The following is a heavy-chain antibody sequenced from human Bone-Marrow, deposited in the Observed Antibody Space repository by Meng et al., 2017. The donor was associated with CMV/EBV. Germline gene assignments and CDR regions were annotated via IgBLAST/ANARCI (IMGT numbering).Heavy chain of an antibody. CDR1: GFTFSSYG. D-gene: IGHD3-3*01. V-gene: IGHV3-30*02. J-gene: IGHJ4*02. CDR2: IRYDGSNK. CDR3: AKVFERFLEWSESYYFDY. Sequence: GESLKISCAASGFTFSSYGMHWVRQAPGKGLEWVAFIRYDGSNKYYADSVKGRFTISRDNSKNKLYLQMNSLRAEDTAVYYCAKVFERFLEWSESYYFDYWGQGTLVTVSS.